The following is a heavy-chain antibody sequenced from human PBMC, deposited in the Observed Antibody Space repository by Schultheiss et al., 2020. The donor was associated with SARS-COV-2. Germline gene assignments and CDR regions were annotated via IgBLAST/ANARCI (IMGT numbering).Heavy chain of an antibody. CDR1: GGSISSSSYF. CDR2: IYTSGST. Sequence: SETLSLTCTVSGGSISSSSYFWSWIRQPAGKGLEWIGRIYTSGSTNYNPSLKSRVTISVDTSKNQFSLKLSSVTAADTAVYYCARERIQLWLQAFDYWGQGTLVTVSS. V-gene: IGHV4-61*02. CDR3: ARERIQLWLQAFDY. J-gene: IGHJ4*02. D-gene: IGHD5-18*01.